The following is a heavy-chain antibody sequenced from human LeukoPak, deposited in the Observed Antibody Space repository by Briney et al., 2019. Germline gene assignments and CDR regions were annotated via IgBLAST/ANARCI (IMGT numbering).Heavy chain of an antibody. V-gene: IGHV4-34*01. CDR2: ISHSGST. J-gene: IGHJ4*02. CDR3: ARIRGYSYGSKYFDY. CDR1: GGSFSGYY. D-gene: IGHD5-18*01. Sequence: PSEALSLTCAVYGGSFSGYYWSWIRQPPGKGLEWIGEISHSGSTNYNPSLKSRVTISVDTSKNQFSLKLSSVTAADTAVYYCARIRGYSYGSKYFDYWGQGTLVTVSS.